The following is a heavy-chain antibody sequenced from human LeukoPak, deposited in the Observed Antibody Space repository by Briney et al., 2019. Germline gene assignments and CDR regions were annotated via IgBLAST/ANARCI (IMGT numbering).Heavy chain of an antibody. V-gene: IGHV4-34*01. D-gene: IGHD5-12*01. J-gene: IGHJ4*02. CDR3: ARGGWKIVATKKGVFDY. CDR2: FNHSVRT. CDR1: LGSFRGYY. Sequence: SETLSLTPAVYLGSFRGYYWSTIPQPPGKGLEWSGEFNHSVRTNYNPSLKTRVTISVDTSKDQFSLKLSSVPAADTAVYYCARGGWKIVATKKGVFDYWGQGTLVTVSS.